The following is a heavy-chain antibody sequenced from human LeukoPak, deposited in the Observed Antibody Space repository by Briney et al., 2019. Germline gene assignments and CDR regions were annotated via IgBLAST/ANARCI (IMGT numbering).Heavy chain of an antibody. CDR3: ARADDYVWGSYRYTGSWAFDI. D-gene: IGHD3-16*02. V-gene: IGHV4-59*01. CDR2: IYYSGST. J-gene: IGHJ3*02. Sequence: PSETLSLTCTVSGGSISSYCWSWIRQPPGKGLEWIGYIYYSGSTNYNPSLKSRVTISVDTSKNQFSLKLSSVTAADTAVYYCARADDYVWGSYRYTGSWAFDIWGQGTMVTVSS. CDR1: GGSISSYC.